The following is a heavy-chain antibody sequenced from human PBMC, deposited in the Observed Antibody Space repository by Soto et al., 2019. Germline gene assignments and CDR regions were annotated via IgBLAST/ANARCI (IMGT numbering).Heavy chain of an antibody. J-gene: IGHJ6*02. D-gene: IGHD6-13*01. CDR1: GGSFSGYY. V-gene: IGHV4-34*01. CDR3: ARLVQQQLVRYYYYYGMDV. Sequence: PSETLSLTCAVYGGSFSGYYWSWIRQPPGKGLEWIGEINHSGSTNYNPSLKSRVTISVDTSKNQFSLKLSSVTAADTAVYYCARLVQQQLVRYYYYYGMDVWGQGTTVTV. CDR2: INHSGST.